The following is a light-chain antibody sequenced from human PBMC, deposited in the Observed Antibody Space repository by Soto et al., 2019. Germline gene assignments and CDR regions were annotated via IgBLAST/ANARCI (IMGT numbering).Light chain of an antibody. CDR3: QHYKMYSPWT. V-gene: IGKV3-20*01. CDR2: GAS. Sequence: ENVLTQSPGTVSLSPGESATLSCRASQSVASSYLAWYQQRPGQAPRLLIYGASTRATGIPARFSGSGSGTEFTLTISSLQPDDFATYYCQHYKMYSPWTFGQGTKVDI. J-gene: IGKJ1*01. CDR1: QSVASSY.